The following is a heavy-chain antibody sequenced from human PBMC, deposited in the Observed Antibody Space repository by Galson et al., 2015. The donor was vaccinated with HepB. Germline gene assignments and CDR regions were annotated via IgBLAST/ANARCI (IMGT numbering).Heavy chain of an antibody. CDR2: ISGSDNT. CDR3: AKDSIGGTRCSWFDP. CDR1: GFTLSTYA. D-gene: IGHD2-15*01. V-gene: IGHV3-23*01. Sequence: SLRLSCAVSGFTLSTYAMSWVRQAPGKGLEWVSGISGSDNTFYADSVKGRFTISRDNSKNTLYLQMNSLRAEDTALYYCAKDSIGGTRCSWFDPWGQGTLVTVSS. J-gene: IGHJ5*02.